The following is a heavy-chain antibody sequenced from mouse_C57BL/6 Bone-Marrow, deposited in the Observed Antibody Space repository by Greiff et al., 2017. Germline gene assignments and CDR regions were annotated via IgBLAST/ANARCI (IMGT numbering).Heavy chain of an antibody. CDR2: IFPGSGST. CDR1: GYTFTDYY. D-gene: IGHD2-9*01. J-gene: IGHJ2*01. CDR3: ARSYYGYDLYYFDY. V-gene: IGHV1-75*01. Sequence: VMLVESGPELVKPGASVKISCKASGYTFTDYYINWVKQRPGQGLEWIGWIFPGSGSTYYNEKFKGKATLTVDKSSSTAYMLLSSLTSEDSAVYFCARSYYGYDLYYFDYWGQGTTLTVSS.